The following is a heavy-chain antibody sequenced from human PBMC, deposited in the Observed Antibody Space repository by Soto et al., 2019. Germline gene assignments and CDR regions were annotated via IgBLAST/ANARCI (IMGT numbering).Heavy chain of an antibody. Sequence: QVQLQQWGAGPLRPLETLSLTCGVSGGSFSGYYWAWIRQSPGKGLEWIGEINDRGSINYNPSLKSRVSISVDTSKNHYSLNLRSVTAADTAVYYGAREIHDILTGRPCVWYFDLWGRGTLVTVSS. CDR2: INDRGSI. D-gene: IGHD3-9*01. V-gene: IGHV4-34*01. CDR1: GGSFSGYY. CDR3: AREIHDILTGRPCVWYFDL. J-gene: IGHJ2*01.